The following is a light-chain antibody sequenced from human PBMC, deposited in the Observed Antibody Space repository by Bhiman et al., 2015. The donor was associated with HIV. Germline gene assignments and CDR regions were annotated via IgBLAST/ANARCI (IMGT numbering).Light chain of an antibody. CDR2: DLS. CDR1: SSDVGGYNY. Sequence: QSALTQPASVSGSPGQSITISCTGTSSDVGGYNYVSWYQQHPGKAPKLMIYDLSKRPSGVSNRFSGSKSGNTASLTISGLQAEDEADYYCGTWDSSTLHAVFGGGTKLTVL. J-gene: IGLJ3*02. V-gene: IGLV2-14*01. CDR3: GTWDSSTLHAV.